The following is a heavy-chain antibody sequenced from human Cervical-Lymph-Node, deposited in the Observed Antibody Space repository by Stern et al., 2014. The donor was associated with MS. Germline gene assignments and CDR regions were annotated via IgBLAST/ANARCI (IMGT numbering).Heavy chain of an antibody. Sequence: QLQLQESGPGLVKPSETLSLTCSVSGYSISSYYYWGWIRQPPGKGLEWXGSINHSGTNYYKPSLQRRSTISVDMLTKQVRLKLSSVTAAETAVYYCARVRTGFADYVIHFDLWGRGTLVTVSS. J-gene: IGHJ2*01. CDR3: ARVRTGFADYVIHFDL. D-gene: IGHD3-16*02. V-gene: IGHV4-38-2*02. CDR1: GYSISSYYY. CDR2: INHSGTN.